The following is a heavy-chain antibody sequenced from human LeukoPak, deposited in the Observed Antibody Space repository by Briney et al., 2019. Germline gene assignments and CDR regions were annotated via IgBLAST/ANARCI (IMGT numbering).Heavy chain of an antibody. J-gene: IGHJ5*02. CDR3: ARDQEGVGATRSNWFDP. Sequence: PSQTLSLTCTVSGGSISSGGYYWSWIRQPPGKGLEWIGYIYHSGSTYYNPSLKSRVTISVDTSKNQFSLKLSSVTAADTAVYYCARDQEGVGATRSNWFDPWGQGTLVTVSS. CDR1: GGSISSGGYY. V-gene: IGHV4-30-2*01. D-gene: IGHD1-26*01. CDR2: IYHSGST.